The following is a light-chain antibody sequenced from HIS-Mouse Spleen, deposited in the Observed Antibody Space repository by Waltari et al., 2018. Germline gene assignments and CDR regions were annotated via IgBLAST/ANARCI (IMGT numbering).Light chain of an antibody. Sequence: QSALTQPRSVSGSPGQSVTISCTGTSSDVGGYNYLSWYQQHPGKAPKLMIYDVSKRPSGVPDRFSGSKSGNTASLTISGLQAEDEADYYCCSYAGSYRVFGTGTKVTVL. J-gene: IGLJ1*01. V-gene: IGLV2-11*01. CDR2: DVS. CDR1: SSDVGGYNY. CDR3: CSYAGSYRV.